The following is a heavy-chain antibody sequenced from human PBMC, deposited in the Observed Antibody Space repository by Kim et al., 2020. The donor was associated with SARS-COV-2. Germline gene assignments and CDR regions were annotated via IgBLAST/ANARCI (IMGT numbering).Heavy chain of an antibody. D-gene: IGHD4-17*01. J-gene: IGHJ6*02. CDR1: GGSFSGYY. V-gene: IGHV4-34*01. CDR3: SRGPTVTTRYYYGMDV. CDR2: INHSGST. Sequence: SETLSLTCAAYGGSFSGYYWSWIRQPPGKGLEWIGEINHSGSTNYNPSHKSRGTISVDTSKNQSSLKLSSVTAADTAVYYCSRGPTVTTRYYYGMDVWGQGTTVTVSS.